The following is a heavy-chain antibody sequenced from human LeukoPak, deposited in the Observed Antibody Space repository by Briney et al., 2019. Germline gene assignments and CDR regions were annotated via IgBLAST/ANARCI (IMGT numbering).Heavy chain of an antibody. CDR1: GFTFSSYG. J-gene: IGHJ4*02. D-gene: IGHD2-2*01. CDR3: ARDIVVGFDY. CDR2: ISGSGGTT. V-gene: IGHV3-21*04. Sequence: PGGSLRLSCAASGFTFSSYGMRWVRQAPGKGLEWVSAISGSGGTTYYADSVKGRFTISRDNAKNSLYLQMNSLRAEDTAVYYCARDIVVGFDYWGQGTLVTVSS.